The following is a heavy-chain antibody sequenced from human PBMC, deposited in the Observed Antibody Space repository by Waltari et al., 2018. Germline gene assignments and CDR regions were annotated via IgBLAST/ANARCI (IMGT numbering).Heavy chain of an antibody. Sequence: QVKLVHSGAEVKKPGSSVRVYCTASAGTYSSYAISWVRQAPGQGLGWREGIIPIFGTANYAQKFQGRVTITADKSTRTAYMELSSLRSEDTAVYYCAITLGATKVVYFDYWGQGTLVTVSS. J-gene: IGHJ4*02. D-gene: IGHD1-26*01. V-gene: IGHV1-69*14. CDR1: AGTYSSYA. CDR2: IIPIFGTA. CDR3: AITLGATKVVYFDY.